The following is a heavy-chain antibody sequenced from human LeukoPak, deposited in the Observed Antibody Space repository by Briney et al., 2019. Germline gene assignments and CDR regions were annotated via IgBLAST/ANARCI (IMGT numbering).Heavy chain of an antibody. J-gene: IGHJ4*02. Sequence: PGGSLRLSCAASGLTFSSYAMSWVRQAPGKGLEWVSGISGSAGSTYYADPVKGRFTISRDNSKNTLYLQMNSLRAEDTAVYYCAKDLVHSTSSRRLDYWGQGTPVTVSS. CDR1: GLTFSSYA. D-gene: IGHD6-6*01. CDR2: ISGSAGST. CDR3: AKDLVHSTSSRRLDY. V-gene: IGHV3-23*01.